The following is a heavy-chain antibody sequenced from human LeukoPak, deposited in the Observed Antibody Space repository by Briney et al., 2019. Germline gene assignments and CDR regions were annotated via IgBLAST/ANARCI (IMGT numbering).Heavy chain of an antibody. CDR2: ISYSGGT. D-gene: IGHD1-26*01. CDR1: GGSISSNY. Sequence: PSETLSLTCSVSGGSISSNYWSWIRQPPGRGLEWIGYISYSGGTYYNPSLRSRVTISVDTSKKQFSLKLSFVTAADTAVYYCARAALRVGATSFDYWGQGTLVTVSS. CDR3: ARAALRVGATSFDY. J-gene: IGHJ4*02. V-gene: IGHV4-59*01.